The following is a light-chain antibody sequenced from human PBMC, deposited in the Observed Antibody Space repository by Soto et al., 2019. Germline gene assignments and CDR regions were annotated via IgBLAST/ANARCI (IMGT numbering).Light chain of an antibody. V-gene: IGLV2-11*01. J-gene: IGLJ1*01. CDR1: SSDVGGYYY. CDR2: EVS. Sequence: QSALTQPRSMSGSPGHSVTISCTGSSSDVGGYYYVAWYQQHPGRAPELIISEVSKRPSGVPDRFSGSKSGNAASLTISGLQAEDEADYYCCTDAGTYKVFGTGTKVTVL. CDR3: CTDAGTYKV.